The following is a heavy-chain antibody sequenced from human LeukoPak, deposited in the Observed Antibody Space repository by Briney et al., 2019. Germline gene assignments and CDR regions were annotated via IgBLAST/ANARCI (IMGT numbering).Heavy chain of an antibody. Sequence: GGSLRLSCAASGFTFSDYYMSWIRQAPGKGLEWVSYISSSGSTVYYADSVKGRFTISRDNAKNSLYLQMNSLRAEDTAVYYCARDGRGDIVVVPAAPGTDNYYYGMDVWGQGTTVTVSS. CDR2: ISSSGSTV. D-gene: IGHD2-2*01. CDR3: ARDGRGDIVVVPAAPGTDNYYYGMDV. J-gene: IGHJ6*02. CDR1: GFTFSDYY. V-gene: IGHV3-11*01.